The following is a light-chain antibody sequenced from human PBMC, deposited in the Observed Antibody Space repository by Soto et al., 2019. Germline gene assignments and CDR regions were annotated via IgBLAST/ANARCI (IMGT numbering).Light chain of an antibody. J-gene: IGKJ2*01. CDR3: QQYCSYPRT. Sequence: AIRMTQSPSSLSASTGDRVTITCRASQGISSYLAGYQQKPGKAPKLLIYAASTLQSGVPSRFSGSGSGTDFTLTISCLQSEDFATYYCQQYCSYPRTFGQGTKLEIK. V-gene: IGKV1-8*01. CDR2: AAS. CDR1: QGISSY.